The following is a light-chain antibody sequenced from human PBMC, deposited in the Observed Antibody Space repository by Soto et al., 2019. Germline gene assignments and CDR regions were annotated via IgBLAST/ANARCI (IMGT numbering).Light chain of an antibody. J-gene: IGKJ1*01. CDR3: QHYNTYPWT. CDR1: QDIRKD. V-gene: IGKV1-6*01. Sequence: AVQMTQSPSSLSASVRARVTITYRASQDIRKDLGWYQQKPGKAPNLLIHKASHLESGVPSRFSGSGSGTEFTLTISSLQPGDFATYYCQHYNTYPWTFGQGTNVDIK. CDR2: KAS.